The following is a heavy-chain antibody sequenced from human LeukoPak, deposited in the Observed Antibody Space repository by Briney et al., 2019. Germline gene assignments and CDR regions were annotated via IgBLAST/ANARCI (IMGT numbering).Heavy chain of an antibody. CDR3: ARDRSAVSGIAFDI. CDR2: IRYDGSNK. J-gene: IGHJ3*02. D-gene: IGHD1-14*01. V-gene: IGHV3-30*02. CDR1: GFTFSSYG. Sequence: PGGSLRLSCAASGFTFSSYGMHWVRQAPGKGLEWVAFIRYDGSNKYYADSVKGRFTISRDNSKNTLYLQMNSLRAEDTAVYYCARDRSAVSGIAFDIWGQGTMVIVSS.